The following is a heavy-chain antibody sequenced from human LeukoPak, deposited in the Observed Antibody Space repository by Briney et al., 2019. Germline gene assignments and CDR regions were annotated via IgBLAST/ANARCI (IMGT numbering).Heavy chain of an antibody. CDR2: IYYSGST. CDR3: ARAGYYYGSGSQFDY. Sequence: SQTLSLTCTVSGDSISSGDYYWSWIRQPPGKGLEWIGYIYYSGSTYYNPSLKSRVTISVDRSKNQFSLKLSSVTAADTAVYYCARAGYYYGSGSQFDYWGQGTLVTVSS. D-gene: IGHD3-10*01. J-gene: IGHJ4*02. CDR1: GDSISSGDYY. V-gene: IGHV4-30-4*01.